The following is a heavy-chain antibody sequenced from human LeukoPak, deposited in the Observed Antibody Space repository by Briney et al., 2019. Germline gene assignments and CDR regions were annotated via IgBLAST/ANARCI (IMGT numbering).Heavy chain of an antibody. D-gene: IGHD2-2*01. V-gene: IGHV3-30-3*01. CDR1: GFTFSNYW. J-gene: IGHJ6*02. CDR3: ARGLQLLMYGMDV. Sequence: GGSLRLSCAASGFTFSNYWMTWVRQAPGKGLEWVAVISYDGSNKYYADSVKGRFTISRDNSKNTLYLQMNSLRAEDTAVYYCARGLQLLMYGMDVWGQGTTVTVSS. CDR2: ISYDGSNK.